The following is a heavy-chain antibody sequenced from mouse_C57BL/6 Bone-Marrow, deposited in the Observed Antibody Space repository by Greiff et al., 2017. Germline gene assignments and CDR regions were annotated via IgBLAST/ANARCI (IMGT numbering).Heavy chain of an antibody. D-gene: IGHD1-1*01. CDR1: GYTFTSYW. J-gene: IGHJ3*01. V-gene: IGHV1-64*01. CDR2: IHPNSGST. CDR3: AIPCYGSSYQVAY. Sequence: QVQLQQPGAELVKPGASVKLSCKASGYTFTSYWMHWVKQRPGRGLEWIGMIHPNSGSTNYNEKFKSQATLTVDKSSSTAYMQLSSLTSEDSAVYYCAIPCYGSSYQVAYWGQGTLVTVSA.